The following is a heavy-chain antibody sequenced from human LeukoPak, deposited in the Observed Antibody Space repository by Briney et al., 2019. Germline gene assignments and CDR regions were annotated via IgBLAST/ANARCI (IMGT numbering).Heavy chain of an antibody. V-gene: IGHV3-23*01. Sequence: GGSLRLSCAASGFTFSNYAMSWVRQAPGKGLEWVSGISDSGGSTYSADSVKGRFTISRDNSKNTLYLQMSSLRAEDTAIYYCAKNCQLVGGVEYWGQGTLVTVFS. CDR2: ISDSGGST. D-gene: IGHD3-16*01. CDR3: AKNCQLVGGVEY. J-gene: IGHJ4*02. CDR1: GFTFSNYA.